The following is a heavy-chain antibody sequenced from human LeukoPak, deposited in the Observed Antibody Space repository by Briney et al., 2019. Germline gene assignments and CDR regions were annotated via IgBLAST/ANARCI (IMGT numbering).Heavy chain of an antibody. Sequence: SVKVSCKASGGTFSSYAISWVRQAPGQGLEWMGRIIPIFGTANYAQKFQGGVTITTDESTSTAYMELSSLRSEDTAVYYCARTHCSSTSCYADYYYYYMDVWGKGTTVTVSS. CDR1: GGTFSSYA. CDR2: IIPIFGTA. V-gene: IGHV1-69*05. J-gene: IGHJ6*03. D-gene: IGHD2-2*01. CDR3: ARTHCSSTSCYADYYYYYMDV.